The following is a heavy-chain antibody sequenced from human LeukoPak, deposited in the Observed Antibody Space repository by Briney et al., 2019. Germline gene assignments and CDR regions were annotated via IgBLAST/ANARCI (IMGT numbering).Heavy chain of an antibody. D-gene: IGHD3-10*01. Sequence: QPGRSLRLSCAASGFTFSSYGMRWARQAPGKGLEWVAVISYDGSNKYYADSVKGRFTIYRNKSKHTLYLQMNSLRAEDTDVYYCTYYGSGRYYKPAIYWGQGTLVTVSS. CDR2: ISYDGSNK. CDR1: GFTFSSYG. V-gene: IGHV3-30*03. J-gene: IGHJ4*01. CDR3: TYYGSGRYYKPAIY.